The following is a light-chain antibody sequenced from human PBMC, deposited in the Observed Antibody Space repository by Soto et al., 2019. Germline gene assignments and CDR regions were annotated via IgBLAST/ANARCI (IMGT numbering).Light chain of an antibody. CDR1: LGVTSF. CDR3: QQRSNWPYT. CDR2: DAF. J-gene: IGKJ2*01. V-gene: IGKV3-11*01. Sequence: EIVLTQSPATLSLSPGERATLSCRASLGVTSFLAWYQQKPGQAPRLLIYDAFRRATGIPARFSGSGSGTDFTLTISILEPEDFAVYYCQQRSNWPYTFGQGTKLEIK.